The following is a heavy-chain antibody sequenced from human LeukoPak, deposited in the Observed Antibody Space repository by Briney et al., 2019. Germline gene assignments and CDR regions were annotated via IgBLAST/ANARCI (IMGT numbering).Heavy chain of an antibody. CDR3: ARGYGAYGHYLDY. CDR2: ICPGDSDT. Sequence: GASLKISCKGSGSRFTNYWIGWVRRMPGKGLEWMGIICPGDSDTRYSPSFQGQVTISADKFLTSAYQQWSSLKASDTAMYYCARGYGAYGHYLDYWGQGTLVTVSS. D-gene: IGHD5-12*01. V-gene: IGHV5-51*01. J-gene: IGHJ4*02. CDR1: GSRFTNYW.